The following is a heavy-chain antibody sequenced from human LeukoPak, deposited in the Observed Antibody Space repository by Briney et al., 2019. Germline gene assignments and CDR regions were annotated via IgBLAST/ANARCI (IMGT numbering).Heavy chain of an antibody. V-gene: IGHV2-5*01. CDR3: GHGVTELGYSTTNTCLRPFDF. CDR1: GFSLRTGAGD. CDR2: IYWNDEK. J-gene: IGHJ4*02. D-gene: IGHD2-2*01. Sequence: SGPTLVHLTQTLTLTCSFSGFSLRTGAGDVGWIRQPPGNTLECRAVIYWNDEKRYSPSLKSRLTITKDTSKNQVVLTMPNMDPVDTATYYCGHGVTELGYSTTNTCLRPFDFWGQGTLVTVSS.